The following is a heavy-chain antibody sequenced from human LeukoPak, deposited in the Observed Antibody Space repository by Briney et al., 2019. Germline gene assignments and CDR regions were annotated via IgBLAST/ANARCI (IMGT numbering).Heavy chain of an antibody. CDR1: GGSISNYY. CDR2: ISYIGST. Sequence: SETLSLTCTVSGGSISNYYWSWIRQPPGKGLEWIGFISYIGSTNYNPSLKSRVTISVDTSKNQFSLKLSSVTAADTAVYYCARESGGVYSSSTLNWFDPWGQGTLITVSS. CDR3: ARESGGVYSSSTLNWFDP. D-gene: IGHD6-6*01. V-gene: IGHV4-59*12. J-gene: IGHJ5*02.